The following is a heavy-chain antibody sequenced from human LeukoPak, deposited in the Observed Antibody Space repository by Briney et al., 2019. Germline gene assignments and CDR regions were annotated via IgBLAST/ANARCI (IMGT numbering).Heavy chain of an antibody. V-gene: IGHV3-66*01. Sequence: GGSLRLSCAASGFTVSSNYMSWVRQAPGEGLEWVSVIYSGGSTYYADYVKGRFTISRDNSKNPLYLQMNSLRAEDTAVYYCARAWGFGELHYYYYYYGMDVWGQGTTVTVSS. D-gene: IGHD3-10*01. J-gene: IGHJ6*02. CDR3: ARAWGFGELHYYYYYYGMDV. CDR1: GFTVSSNY. CDR2: IYSGGST.